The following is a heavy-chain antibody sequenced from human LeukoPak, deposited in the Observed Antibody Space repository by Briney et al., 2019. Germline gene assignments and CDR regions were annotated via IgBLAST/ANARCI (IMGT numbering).Heavy chain of an antibody. CDR1: GGSISSYY. D-gene: IGHD3-16*01. Sequence: SETLSLTCTVSGGSISSYYWSWIRQPPGKGLEWIGYIYYSGSANYNPSLKSRVTISVDTSKNQFSLKLSSVTAADTAVYYCAREAVTLAAFDIWGQGTMVTVSS. J-gene: IGHJ3*02. V-gene: IGHV4-59*12. CDR3: AREAVTLAAFDI. CDR2: IYYSGSA.